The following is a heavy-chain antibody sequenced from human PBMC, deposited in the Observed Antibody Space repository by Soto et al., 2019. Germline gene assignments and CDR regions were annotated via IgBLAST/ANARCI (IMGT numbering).Heavy chain of an antibody. Sequence: TLSLTCTVSGGSISSDNYYWTWIRQHPGKGLEWIGYIHYSGSTYYNPSLMSRVTISVDTSKNQFSLKLSSVTAADAAVYYCARATYDTRGYYGFDYWGHGTLVTVSS. CDR2: IHYSGST. CDR3: ARATYDTRGYYGFDY. CDR1: GGSISSDNYY. V-gene: IGHV4-31*03. J-gene: IGHJ4*01. D-gene: IGHD3-22*01.